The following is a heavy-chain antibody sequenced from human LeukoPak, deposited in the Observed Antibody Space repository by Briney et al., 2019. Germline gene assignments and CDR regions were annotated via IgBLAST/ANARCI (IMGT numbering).Heavy chain of an antibody. CDR1: GFTFSSYG. D-gene: IGHD5-12*01. Sequence: GGSLRLSCAASGFTFSSYGMHWVRQAPGKGLEWVAVISYDGSNKYYADSVKGRFTISRDNSKNTLYLQMNSLRAEDTAVYYCAKVILAVDIVATPELGIDYCCQGTLVTVSS. CDR2: ISYDGSNK. J-gene: IGHJ4*02. V-gene: IGHV3-30*18. CDR3: AKVILAVDIVATPELGIDY.